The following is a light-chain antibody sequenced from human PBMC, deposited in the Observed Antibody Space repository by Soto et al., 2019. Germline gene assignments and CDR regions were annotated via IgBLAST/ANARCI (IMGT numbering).Light chain of an antibody. CDR1: SSDVGAYNY. V-gene: IGLV2-14*01. CDR2: DVS. CDR3: CSYTSSTTVV. J-gene: IGLJ2*01. Sequence: QSVLTQPASVSGSTRQSITISCTGTSSDVGAYNYVSWYQKHPGKAPKLVIYDVSNRPFGVSHRFSGSKSDNTASLTISGLQAEDEADYYCCSYTSSTTVVFGGGTKLTVL.